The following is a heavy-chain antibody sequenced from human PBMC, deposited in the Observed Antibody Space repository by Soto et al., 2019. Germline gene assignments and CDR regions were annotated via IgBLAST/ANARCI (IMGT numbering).Heavy chain of an antibody. CDR1: GYTFTSYG. V-gene: IGHV1-18*01. CDR3: ARGGPYYDFWSDQKGLDY. Sequence: QVQLVQSGAEVKKPGASVKVSCKASGYTFTSYGISWVRQAPGQGLEWMGWISAYNGNTNYAQKLQGRVTMTTDPSTRTAYMELRSLRSDDTAVYYCARGGPYYDFWSDQKGLDYWGQGTLVTVSS. CDR2: ISAYNGNT. D-gene: IGHD3-3*01. J-gene: IGHJ4*02.